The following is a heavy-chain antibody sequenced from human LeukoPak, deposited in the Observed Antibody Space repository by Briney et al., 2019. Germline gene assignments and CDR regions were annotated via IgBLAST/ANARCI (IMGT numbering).Heavy chain of an antibody. V-gene: IGHV1-8*01. D-gene: IGHD6-6*01. CDR1: GYTFTSYD. CDR3: ARETRLGSSSSFPGYYYYGMDV. CDR2: MNPSSGNT. J-gene: IGHJ6*02. Sequence: ASVKVSCKASGYTFTSYDINWVRQATGQGLEWMGWMNPSSGNTGYAQKFQGRVTMTRNTSISTAYMELSSLRSEDTAVYYCARETRLGSSSSFPGYYYYGMDVWGQGTTVTVSS.